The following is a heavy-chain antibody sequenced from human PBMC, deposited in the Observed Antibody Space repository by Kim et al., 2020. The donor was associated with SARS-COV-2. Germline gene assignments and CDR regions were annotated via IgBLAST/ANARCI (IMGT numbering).Heavy chain of an antibody. D-gene: IGHD3-22*01. V-gene: IGHV3-33*01. CDR2: IWYDGSNK. CDR3: AREGRYYYDSSGYGLFDY. J-gene: IGHJ4*02. Sequence: GGSLRLSCAASGFTFSSYGMHWVRQAPGKGLEWVAVIWYDGSNKYYADSVKGRFTISRDNSKNTLYLQMNSLRAEDTAVYYCAREGRYYYDSSGYGLFDYWGQRTLVTVSS. CDR1: GFTFSSYG.